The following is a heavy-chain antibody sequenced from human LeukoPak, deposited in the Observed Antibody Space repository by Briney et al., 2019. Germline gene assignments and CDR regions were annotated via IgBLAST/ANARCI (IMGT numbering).Heavy chain of an antibody. Sequence: GGSLRLSCAASGFTVSSNYMSWVRQAPGKGLEWVSVIYSGGDTYYADSVKGRFTISSDNSKNTLCLQMNSLRAEDTAVYYCAKWSLRYFDWLSLGQHAFDIWGQGTMVTVSS. V-gene: IGHV3-53*01. CDR3: AKWSLRYFDWLSLGQHAFDI. CDR1: GFTVSSNY. CDR2: IYSGGDT. J-gene: IGHJ3*02. D-gene: IGHD3-9*01.